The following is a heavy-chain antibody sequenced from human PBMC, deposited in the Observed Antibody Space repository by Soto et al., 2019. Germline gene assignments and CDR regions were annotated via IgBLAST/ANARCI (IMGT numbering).Heavy chain of an antibody. CDR3: ARDQGYSYGPEPFDY. CDR1: GGTFSSYA. J-gene: IGHJ4*02. Sequence: GASVKISCKASGGTFSSYAISWVRQAPGQGLEWMGGIIPIFGTANYAQKFQGRVTITADESTSTAYMELSSLRSEDTAVYYCARDQGYSYGPEPFDYWGQGTLVTVSS. D-gene: IGHD5-18*01. V-gene: IGHV1-69*13. CDR2: IIPIFGTA.